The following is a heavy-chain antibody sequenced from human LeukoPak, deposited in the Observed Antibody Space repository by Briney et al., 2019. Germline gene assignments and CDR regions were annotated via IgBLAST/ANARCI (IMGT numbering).Heavy chain of an antibody. CDR1: AYSSTNYW. D-gene: IGHD6-6*01. CDR3: ARSGAARYFDY. J-gene: IGHJ4*02. Sequence: GESLMIPCKGSAYSSTNYWIGWVRQMPQKGLEWMGIIYPGDSGTRYSPSFQGQVTISADKSISTAYLQWSSLKASDTAMYYCARSGAARYFDYWGQGTLVTVSS. CDR2: IYPGDSGT. V-gene: IGHV5-51*01.